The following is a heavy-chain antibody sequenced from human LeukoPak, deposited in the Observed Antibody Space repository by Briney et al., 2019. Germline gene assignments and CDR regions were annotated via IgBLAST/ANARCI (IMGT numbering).Heavy chain of an antibody. CDR3: ARVTGYFDSGGFLTYLDV. J-gene: IGHJ6*03. CDR2: ISSSSSYI. V-gene: IGHV3-21*01. D-gene: IGHD3-22*01. Sequence: GGSLRLSCAASGFTFSSYSMNWVRQAPGKGLEWVSSISSSSSYIYYADSVKGRFTISRDNAKNSLYLQMNSLRAEDTAVYFCARVTGYFDSGGFLTYLDVWGKGTTVTISS. CDR1: GFTFSSYS.